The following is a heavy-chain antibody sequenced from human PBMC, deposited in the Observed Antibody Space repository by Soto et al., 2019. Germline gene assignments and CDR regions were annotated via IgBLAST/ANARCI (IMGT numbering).Heavy chain of an antibody. Sequence: QVQRVQSGAEVKKPGASVKVSCKASGYTFTSYAMHWVRQAPGQRLEWMGWINAGNGNTKYSQKFQGRVIITRDTSASTVYMQLSNLRSEDTAVYYCARAWYQLVSTWFDPWGQGTQVTVSS. CDR1: GYTFTSYA. D-gene: IGHD2-2*01. CDR2: INAGNGNT. V-gene: IGHV1-3*01. CDR3: ARAWYQLVSTWFDP. J-gene: IGHJ5*02.